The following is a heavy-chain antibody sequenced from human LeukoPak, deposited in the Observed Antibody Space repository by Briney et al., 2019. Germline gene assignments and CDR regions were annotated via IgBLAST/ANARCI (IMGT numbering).Heavy chain of an antibody. Sequence: GGSLRLSGAASGFTFSNYAMSWVRQAPGKGLEWVSVVSGNGGRTYYADSVKGRFTIFRDNSKNMLSLQMNSLRAEDTAIYYCAKSGPLYSVDVWGQGTTVTVSS. V-gene: IGHV3-23*01. CDR2: VSGNGGRT. D-gene: IGHD5-18*01. J-gene: IGHJ6*02. CDR3: AKSGPLYSVDV. CDR1: GFTFSNYA.